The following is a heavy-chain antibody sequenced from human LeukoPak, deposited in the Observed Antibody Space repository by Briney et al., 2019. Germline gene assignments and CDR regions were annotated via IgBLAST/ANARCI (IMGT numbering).Heavy chain of an antibody. CDR2: ISGSGGST. J-gene: IGHJ6*02. CDR3: AKDVSGNAYYYYGMDV. Sequence: GGSLRLSCAASGFTFSSYAMSWVRQAPGKGLEWVSAISGSGGSTYYADSVKGRFTISRDNSKNTLYLQMNSLRAEDMAVYYCAKDVSGNAYYYYGMDVWGQGTTVTVSS. V-gene: IGHV3-23*01. CDR1: GFTFSSYA. D-gene: IGHD1-1*01.